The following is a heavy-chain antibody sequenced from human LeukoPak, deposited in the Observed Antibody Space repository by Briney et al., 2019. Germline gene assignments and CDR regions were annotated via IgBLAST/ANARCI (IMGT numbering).Heavy chain of an antibody. CDR3: VRDRTMVGGVDY. J-gene: IGHJ4*02. Sequence: PSETLSLTCTVSGYSISSGSYYWSWIRQPAGKGLEWIGRFYTSGSTNYNPSLKSRVTISLDTSKNQFSPKLSSVTAADTAVYYCVRDRTMVGGVDYWGQGILVTVSS. CDR1: GYSISSGSYY. V-gene: IGHV4-61*02. D-gene: IGHD4/OR15-4a*01. CDR2: FYTSGST.